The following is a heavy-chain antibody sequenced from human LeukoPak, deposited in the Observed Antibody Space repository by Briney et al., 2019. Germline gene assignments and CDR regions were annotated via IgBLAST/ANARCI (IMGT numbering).Heavy chain of an antibody. CDR2: IYYSGST. CDR1: GGSISSGGYY. D-gene: IGHD6-13*01. V-gene: IGHV4-31*03. J-gene: IGHJ4*02. Sequence: SQTLSLTCTVSGGSISSGGYYWSWIRQHPGRGLEWIGYIYYSGSTYYNPSLKSRVTISADTSKNHFSLTLSSVTAADTAVYYCARARSAAGNFDYWGQGTLVTVSP. CDR3: ARARSAAGNFDY.